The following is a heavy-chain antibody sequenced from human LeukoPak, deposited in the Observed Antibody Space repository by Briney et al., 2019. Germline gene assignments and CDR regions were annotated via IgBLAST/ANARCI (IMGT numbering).Heavy chain of an antibody. J-gene: IGHJ4*02. CDR1: GYTFTGYY. V-gene: IGHV1-2*02. CDR2: INLNSGGT. Sequence: ASVKVSCKASGYTFTGYYMHWVRQAPGQGLEWMGWINLNSGGTNYAQKFQGRVTMTRDTSISTAYMELSSLRSEDTAVCYCARDRLGSSSSEIDYWGQGTLVTVSS. D-gene: IGHD6-13*01. CDR3: ARDRLGSSSSEIDY.